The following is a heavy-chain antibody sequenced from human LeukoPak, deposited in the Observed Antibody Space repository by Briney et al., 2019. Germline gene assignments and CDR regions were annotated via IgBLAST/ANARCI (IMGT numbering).Heavy chain of an antibody. CDR2: IYYSGST. J-gene: IGHJ6*02. Sequence: SETLSLTCTVSGGSISSYYWSWIRQPPGKGLEWIGYIYYSGSTNYNPSLKSRVTISVDTSKNQFSLKLSSVTAADTAVYYCARQDASSGYYYNYYYGMDVWGQGTTVTVSS. V-gene: IGHV4-59*08. CDR3: ARQDASSGYYYNYYYGMDV. D-gene: IGHD3-22*01. CDR1: GGSISSYY.